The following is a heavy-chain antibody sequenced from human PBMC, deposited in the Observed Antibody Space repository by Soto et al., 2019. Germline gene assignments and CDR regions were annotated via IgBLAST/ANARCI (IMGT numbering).Heavy chain of an antibody. Sequence: XETLSLTCIVSGASISSRSSYWGWIRQPPGKGLEWVGTFYSGSTYNNPSLKSRVTISVDTSKNQFSLKLSSVAAEDTAIYYCATTRGIAVGGSFDHWGQGTLVTVSS. CDR3: ATTRGIAVGGSFDH. CDR1: GASISSRSSY. V-gene: IGHV4-39*01. D-gene: IGHD6-13*01. J-gene: IGHJ5*02. CDR2: FYSGST.